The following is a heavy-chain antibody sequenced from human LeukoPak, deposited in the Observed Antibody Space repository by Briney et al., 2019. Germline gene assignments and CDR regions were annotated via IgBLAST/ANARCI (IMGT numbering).Heavy chain of an antibody. D-gene: IGHD3-22*01. J-gene: IGHJ3*02. CDR2: ISSSSSYI. Sequence: GGSLRLSCVASGFTFTTYGMSWVRQSPGKGPEWVSSISSSSSYIYYADSVKGRFTISRDNAKNSLYLQMNSLRAEDTAVYYCARDFYGVIDALDIWGQGTMVTVSS. V-gene: IGHV3-21*01. CDR1: GFTFTTYG. CDR3: ARDFYGVIDALDI.